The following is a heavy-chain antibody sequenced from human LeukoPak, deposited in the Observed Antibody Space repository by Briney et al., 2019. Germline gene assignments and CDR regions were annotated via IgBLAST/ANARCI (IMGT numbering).Heavy chain of an antibody. V-gene: IGHV1-69*13. CDR1: GGTFSSYA. CDR2: IIPIFGTA. Sequence: SVKVSCKASGGTFSSYAISWVRQAPGQGLEWMGGIIPIFGTANYAQKFQGRVTITADESTSTAYMELSSLRSEDTAVYYCARARNYYDSSDYYYEGDAFDIWGQGTMVTVSS. CDR3: ARARNYYDSSDYYYEGDAFDI. J-gene: IGHJ3*02. D-gene: IGHD3-22*01.